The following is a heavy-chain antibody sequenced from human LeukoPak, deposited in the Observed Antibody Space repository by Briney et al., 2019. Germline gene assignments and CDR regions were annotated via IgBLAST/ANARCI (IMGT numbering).Heavy chain of an antibody. J-gene: IGHJ4*02. CDR3: ARDQPPSGIVVVPAADY. Sequence: GGSLRLSCAASGFTFSSYSMNWVRQGPGKGLEWVSSISSSSSYIYYTDSVKGRFTISRDSAKNSLYLQMNSLRADDTAVYYCARDQPPSGIVVVPAADYWGQGTLVTVSS. V-gene: IGHV3-21*01. CDR2: ISSSSSYI. D-gene: IGHD2-2*01. CDR1: GFTFSSYS.